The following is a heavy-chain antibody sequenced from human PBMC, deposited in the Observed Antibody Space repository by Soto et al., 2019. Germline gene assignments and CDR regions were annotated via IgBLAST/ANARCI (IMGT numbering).Heavy chain of an antibody. J-gene: IGHJ5*02. CDR3: ARDPIPYSGYDNWFDP. D-gene: IGHD5-12*01. CDR1: GFTFSSYG. Sequence: GGSLRLSCAASGFTFSSYGMHWVRQAPGKGLEWVAVIWYDGSNKYYADSVKGRFTISRDNSKNTLYLQMNSLRAEDTAVYYCARDPIPYSGYDNWFDPWGQGTLVTVSS. CDR2: IWYDGSNK. V-gene: IGHV3-33*01.